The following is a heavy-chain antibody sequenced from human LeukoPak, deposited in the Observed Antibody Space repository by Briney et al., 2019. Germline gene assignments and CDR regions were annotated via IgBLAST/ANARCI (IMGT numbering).Heavy chain of an antibody. CDR2: IYYSGST. V-gene: IGHV4-39*07. CDR3: ARALGSGRMNWFDP. Sequence: SETLSLTCTVSGGSISSSSFYCGWIRQPPGKGLEWIGSIYYSGSTYYNPSLKSRVTISVDTSKNQFSLKLSSVTAADTAVYYCARALGSGRMNWFDPWGQGTLVTVSS. D-gene: IGHD3-10*02. J-gene: IGHJ5*02. CDR1: GGSISSSSFY.